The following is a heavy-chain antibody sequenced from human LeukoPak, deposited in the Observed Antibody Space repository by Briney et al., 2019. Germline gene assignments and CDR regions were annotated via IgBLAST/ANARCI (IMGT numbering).Heavy chain of an antibody. CDR3: ARFAAGGSYYYYMDV. Sequence: PGGSLRLSCAASGFTFSSYTMNWVRRPPWKGLEWVSNIGTSSTTIYYADSVKGRFTISRDNAKNSLYLQMNSLRADDTAVYYCARFAAGGSYYYYMDVWGKGTTVTVSS. CDR2: IGTSSTTI. D-gene: IGHD6-25*01. J-gene: IGHJ6*03. V-gene: IGHV3-48*01. CDR1: GFTFSSYT.